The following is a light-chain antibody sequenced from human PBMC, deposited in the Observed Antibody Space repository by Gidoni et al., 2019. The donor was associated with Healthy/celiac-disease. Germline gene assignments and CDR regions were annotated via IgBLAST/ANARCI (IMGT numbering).Light chain of an antibody. CDR1: QSVLYSSNNKNY. Sequence: DIVMPQSPYSLAASLGERAPINCKSSQSVLYSSNNKNYLAWYQQKPGQPPKLLIYWASNRESGVPDRVSGSGSGTDFTLTISSLQAEDVAVYYCQQYYSTPPYTFGQGTKLEIK. V-gene: IGKV4-1*01. J-gene: IGKJ2*01. CDR3: QQYYSTPPYT. CDR2: WAS.